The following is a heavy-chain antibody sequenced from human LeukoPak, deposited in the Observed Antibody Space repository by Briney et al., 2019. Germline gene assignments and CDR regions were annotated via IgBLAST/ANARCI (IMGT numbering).Heavy chain of an antibody. CDR3: ARVYGSRAFDI. Sequence: SETPSLTCTVSGGSVTTYYWSWIRQPAGKGLEWIGRIYLSGSTNYNPSLESRVTLSADTSKNQFSLKMSSVTAADTGVYYCARVYGSRAFDIWGQGTLVTVSS. CDR2: IYLSGST. J-gene: IGHJ3*02. CDR1: GGSVTTYY. V-gene: IGHV4-4*07. D-gene: IGHD3-10*01.